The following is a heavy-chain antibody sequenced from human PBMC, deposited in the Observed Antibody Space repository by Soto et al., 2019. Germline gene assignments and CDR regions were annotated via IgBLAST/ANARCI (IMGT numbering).Heavy chain of an antibody. CDR3: ARAQFSDILTADDYGMDV. J-gene: IGHJ6*02. V-gene: IGHV1-69*13. CDR1: GGNFRSEA. CDR2: IIPMFSTP. Sequence: SVKVSCKASGGNFRSEAISWVRQAPGHGLEWMGRIIPMFSTPHYAQKFQGRVTIIADESTTTVNMEMRGLTYEDTAVYYCARAQFSDILTADDYGMDVWGQGTTVTVSS. D-gene: IGHD3-9*01.